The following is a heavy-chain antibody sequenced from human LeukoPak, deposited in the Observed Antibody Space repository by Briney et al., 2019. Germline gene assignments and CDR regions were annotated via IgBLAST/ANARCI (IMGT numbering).Heavy chain of an antibody. J-gene: IGHJ4*02. CDR1: GFTFSTHW. CDR2: IKQDGSDK. Sequence: GGSLRLSCAASGFTFSTHWMSWVRQAPWEGLEGVANIKQDGSDKYYVDSVKGRFTISRDNAKNSLYLQMNSLRAEDTAVYYCTRYGGWFFDYWGQGTLVTVSS. V-gene: IGHV3-7*01. D-gene: IGHD3-10*01. CDR3: TRYGGWFFDY.